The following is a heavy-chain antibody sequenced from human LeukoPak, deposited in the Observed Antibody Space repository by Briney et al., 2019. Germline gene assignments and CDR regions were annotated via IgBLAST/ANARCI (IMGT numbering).Heavy chain of an antibody. CDR1: GFTFSSYA. CDR2: ISYDGSNK. Sequence: GRSLRLSCAASGFTFSSYAMHWVRRAPGKGLEWVAVISYDGSNKYYADSVKGRFTISRDNSKNTLYLQMNSLRAEDTAVYYCARPLYEERLLPDYWGQGTLVTVSS. V-gene: IGHV3-30*04. D-gene: IGHD3-3*01. J-gene: IGHJ4*02. CDR3: ARPLYEERLLPDY.